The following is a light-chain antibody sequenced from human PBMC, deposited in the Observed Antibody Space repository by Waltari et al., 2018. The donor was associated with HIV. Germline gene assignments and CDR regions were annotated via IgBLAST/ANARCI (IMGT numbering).Light chain of an antibody. V-gene: IGLV2-14*03. J-gene: IGLJ1*01. Sequence: QSALTQPASVSGSPGQSITISCTGTSSDVGGYNYVSWYQQHPGKAPKLMIYDVSIRPSGVSNRFSGPKSGNTASLTISGLQAEDEADYYCSSYTSSSPYAFGTGTKVTVL. CDR2: DVS. CDR1: SSDVGGYNY. CDR3: SSYTSSSPYA.